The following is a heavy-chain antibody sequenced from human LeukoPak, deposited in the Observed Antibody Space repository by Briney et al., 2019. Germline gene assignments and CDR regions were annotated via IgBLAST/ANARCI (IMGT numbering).Heavy chain of an antibody. D-gene: IGHD3-3*01. J-gene: IGHJ4*02. V-gene: IGHV3-20*04. CDR3: ARDPTYYDFWSGYPDY. CDR2: INWNGGST. Sequence: GGSLRLSCAASGFTFDDYGMSWVRQAPGKGLEWVSGINWNGGSTGYADSVKGRITISRDNAKNSLYLQMNSLRAEDTALYYCARDPTYYDFWSGYPDYWGQGTLVTVSS. CDR1: GFTFDDYG.